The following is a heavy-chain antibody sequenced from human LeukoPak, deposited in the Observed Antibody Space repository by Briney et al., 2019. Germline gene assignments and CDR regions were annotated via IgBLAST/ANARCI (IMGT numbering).Heavy chain of an antibody. J-gene: IGHJ2*01. CDR3: ARVSSSWYQDWYFDL. Sequence: SETLSLTCTVSGGSISSYYWSCIRQPAGKGLEWIGRIYTSGSTNYNPSLKSRVTMSVDTSKNQSSLKLSSVTAADTAVYYCARVSSSWYQDWYFDLWGRGTLVTVSS. V-gene: IGHV4-4*07. D-gene: IGHD6-13*01. CDR1: GGSISSYY. CDR2: IYTSGST.